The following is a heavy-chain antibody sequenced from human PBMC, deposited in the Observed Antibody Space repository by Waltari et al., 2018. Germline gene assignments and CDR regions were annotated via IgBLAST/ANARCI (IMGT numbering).Heavy chain of an antibody. CDR1: GGTFSSYA. CDR3: ARSRKVVVIPGWYFDL. V-gene: IGHV1-69*04. D-gene: IGHD3-22*01. Sequence: QVQLVQSGAEVKKPGSSVKVSCKASGGTFSSYAISWVRQAPGQGLEWMGGIIPILGIANYAQKFQGRVTITADESTSTAYMELSSLRSEDTAVYYCARSRKVVVIPGWYFDLWGRGTLVTVSS. CDR2: IIPILGIA. J-gene: IGHJ2*01.